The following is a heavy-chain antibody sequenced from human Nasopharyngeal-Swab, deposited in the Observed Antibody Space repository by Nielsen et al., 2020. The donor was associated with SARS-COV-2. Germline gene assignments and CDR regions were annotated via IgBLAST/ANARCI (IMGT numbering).Heavy chain of an antibody. CDR3: ARDRGSYGFDY. D-gene: IGHD1-26*01. CDR1: GFALSSYW. V-gene: IGHV3-74*01. J-gene: IGHJ4*02. CDR2: LHSDGTST. Sequence: GGSLRLSCAASGFALSSYWMHWVRQTPGKGLVWVSRLHSDGTSTRYADSVKGRFTISRDNAKNTLYLQMDSLRGEDTAVYYCARDRGSYGFDYWGQGTLVTVSS.